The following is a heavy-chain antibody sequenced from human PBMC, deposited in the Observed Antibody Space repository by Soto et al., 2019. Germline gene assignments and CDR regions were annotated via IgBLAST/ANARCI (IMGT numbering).Heavy chain of an antibody. CDR2: IKEDGSEE. Sequence: EVQLVESGGGLVQPGGSLRLSCAASGFTFSTYWMNWVRQAPGKGLQWVANIKEDGSEEYYVDSVKGRFTISRDNAKNSLYLDMNSRRGEDTAVYYCARDWGAPGRGSALGYYYHFGMDVWGQGTTVTVPS. D-gene: IGHD3-16*01. V-gene: IGHV3-7*05. J-gene: IGHJ6*02. CDR3: ARDWGAPGRGSALGYYYHFGMDV. CDR1: GFTFSTYW.